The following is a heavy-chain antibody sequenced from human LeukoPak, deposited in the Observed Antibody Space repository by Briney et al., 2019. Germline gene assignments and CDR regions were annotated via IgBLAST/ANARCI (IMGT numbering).Heavy chain of an antibody. CDR3: TTYGSGNAYY. J-gene: IGHJ4*01. CDR1: GFTFSSYS. D-gene: IGHD3-10*01. Sequence: GGSLRLSCAASGFTFSSYSMNWVRQAPGKGLEWVGRLKSKTDGGTADYAAPVKGRFTISRDDSKNTLYLQMNSLKTEDTAVYYCTTYGSGNAYYWGRGTLVTVSS. V-gene: IGHV3-15*01. CDR2: LKSKTDGGTA.